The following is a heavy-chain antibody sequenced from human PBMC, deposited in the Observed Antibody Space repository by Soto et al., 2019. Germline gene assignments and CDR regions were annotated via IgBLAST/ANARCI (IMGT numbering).Heavy chain of an antibody. V-gene: IGHV3-33*01. J-gene: IGHJ6*02. CDR3: ARDNAGYSHGYSGYYFYAMDV. D-gene: IGHD5-18*01. CDR2: IWYDGSSK. Sequence: GGSLRLSCEASGFIFSSYGMHWVRQAPGKGLEWVAVIWYDGSSKYYADSVKGRFTISRDNSKNTLNLQMNSLRAEDTAVYYCARDNAGYSHGYSGYYFYAMDVWGQGTTVTVSS. CDR1: GFIFSSYG.